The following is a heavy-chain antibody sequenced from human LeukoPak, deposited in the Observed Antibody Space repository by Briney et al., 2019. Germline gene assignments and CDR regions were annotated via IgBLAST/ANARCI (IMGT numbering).Heavy chain of an antibody. CDR3: ARYPLGGSGSYLEAYYFDY. CDR1: GGSISSYY. CDR2: IYYSGST. Sequence: PSETLSLTCTVSGGSISSYYWSWIRQPPGKGLEWIGYIYYSGSTNYNPSLKSRVTISVDTSKNQFSLKLSSVTAADTAVYYCARYPLGGSGSYLEAYYFDYWGQGTLVTVSS. J-gene: IGHJ4*02. D-gene: IGHD3-10*01. V-gene: IGHV4-59*01.